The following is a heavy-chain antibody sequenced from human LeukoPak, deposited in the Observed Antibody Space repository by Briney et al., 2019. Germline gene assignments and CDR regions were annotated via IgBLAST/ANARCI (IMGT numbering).Heavy chain of an antibody. CDR1: GFTFSSYA. CDR3: ARDAATGIQLWTN. J-gene: IGHJ4*02. V-gene: IGHV3-30-3*01. D-gene: IGHD5-18*01. Sequence: AGGSLRLSCAASGFTFSSYAMHWVRQAPGKGLEWVAVISYDGSNKYYADSVKGRFTISRDNSKNTLYLQMNSLRAEDTAVYYCARDAATGIQLWTNWGQGTLVTVSS. CDR2: ISYDGSNK.